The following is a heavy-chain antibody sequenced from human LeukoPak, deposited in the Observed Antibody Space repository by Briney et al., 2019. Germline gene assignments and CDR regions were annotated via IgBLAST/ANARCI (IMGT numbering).Heavy chain of an antibody. CDR2: ISYDGSNK. D-gene: IGHD3-3*01. J-gene: IGHJ4*02. Sequence: PGRSLRLSCAASGFTFSSYAMHWVCQAPGKGLEWVAVISYDGSNKYYADSVKGRFTISRDNSKNTLYLQMNSLRAEDTAVYYCARSSSSGVMVLRFVYYFDYWGQGTLVTVSS. V-gene: IGHV3-30-3*01. CDR1: GFTFSSYA. CDR3: ARSSSSGVMVLRFVYYFDY.